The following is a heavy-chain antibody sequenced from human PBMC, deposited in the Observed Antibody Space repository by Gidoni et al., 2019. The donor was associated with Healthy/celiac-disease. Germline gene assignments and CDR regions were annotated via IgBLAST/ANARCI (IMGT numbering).Heavy chain of an antibody. D-gene: IGHD6-6*01. CDR1: GFTVSSNH. CDR3: AREHGSSSNGWSGYMDV. Sequence: EVQLVETGGGLIQPGGYLRLSCAASGFTVSSNHMSWVRQAPGTGLEWVSVIYSGGSTYYADSVKGRFTISRDNSKNTLYLQMNSLRAEDTAVYYCAREHGSSSNGWSGYMDVWGKGTTVTVSS. J-gene: IGHJ6*03. V-gene: IGHV3-53*02. CDR2: IYSGGST.